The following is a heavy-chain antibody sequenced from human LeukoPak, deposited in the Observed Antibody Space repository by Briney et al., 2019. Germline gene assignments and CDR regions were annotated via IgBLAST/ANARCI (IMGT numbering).Heavy chain of an antibody. CDR1: GFTFDDYG. J-gene: IGHJ4*02. CDR2: INWNGGST. Sequence: PGGSLRLSCAASGFTFDDYGMSWVRQAPGKGLEWVSGINWNGGSTGYADSVKGRFTISRVNAKNSLYLQMNSLRAEDTAVYYCARGPWGDYVWGSGDYWGQGTLVTVSS. V-gene: IGHV3-20*04. CDR3: ARGPWGDYVWGSGDY. D-gene: IGHD3-16*01.